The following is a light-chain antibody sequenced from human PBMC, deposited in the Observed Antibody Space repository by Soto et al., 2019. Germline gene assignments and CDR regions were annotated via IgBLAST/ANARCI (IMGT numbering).Light chain of an antibody. CDR1: QDIGSN. Sequence: DIQLTQSPTFLSASAGDRVSITCRASQDIGSNLNWYQQSPGKAPKLLVFAASSKPRGVPLRFDARGSGTDFSLTIYSLQPEDFVTYYCQQTHTFPWTFGQGTKVDIK. J-gene: IGKJ1*01. CDR2: AAS. CDR3: QQTHTFPWT. V-gene: IGKV1-39*01.